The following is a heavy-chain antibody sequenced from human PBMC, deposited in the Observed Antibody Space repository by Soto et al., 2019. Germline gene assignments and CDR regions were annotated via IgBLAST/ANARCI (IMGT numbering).Heavy chain of an antibody. D-gene: IGHD2-21*02. V-gene: IGHV4-34*08. CDR3: AGPYNCGSACYPAYSLDS. J-gene: IGHJ4*02. CDR2: INHSGST. CDR1: DGTCSGYE. Sequence: SVPQSLTHTVYDGTCSGYEWNWIRKHPGKGLEWIGKINHSGSTYNPSLKSRVTISLDTSKNQFSLTLSSVTAADTAVYYCAGPYNCGSACYPAYSLDSWGQGTSVTVSS.